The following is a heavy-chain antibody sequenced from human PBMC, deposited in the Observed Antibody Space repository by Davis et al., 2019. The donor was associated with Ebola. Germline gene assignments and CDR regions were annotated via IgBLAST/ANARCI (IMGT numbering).Heavy chain of an antibody. CDR1: GYSFTSYW. D-gene: IGHD3-16*01. Sequence: GESLKISCKGSGYSFTSYWIGWVRQLPGKGLEWMGMVYPGDSETRYSPSFQGHVTISADKPISTAYLQWSSLKASDTAIYYCARHLGDYSWYYGMDVWGQGTTVTVSS. J-gene: IGHJ6*02. V-gene: IGHV5-51*01. CDR3: ARHLGDYSWYYGMDV. CDR2: VYPGDSET.